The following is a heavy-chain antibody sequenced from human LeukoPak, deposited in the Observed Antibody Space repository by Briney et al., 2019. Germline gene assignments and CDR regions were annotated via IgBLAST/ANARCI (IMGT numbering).Heavy chain of an antibody. V-gene: IGHV4-4*07. D-gene: IGHD3-22*01. CDR3: ARDRSFYYDSSGYYPPYFDY. CDR1: GGSISSYH. Sequence: SETLSLTCTVSGGSISSYHWSWIRQPAGKGLEWIGRIYTSGSTNYNPSLKSRVTMSVNTSKNQFSLKLSSVTAADTAVYYCARDRSFYYDSSGYYPPYFDYWGQGTLVTVSS. J-gene: IGHJ4*02. CDR2: IYTSGST.